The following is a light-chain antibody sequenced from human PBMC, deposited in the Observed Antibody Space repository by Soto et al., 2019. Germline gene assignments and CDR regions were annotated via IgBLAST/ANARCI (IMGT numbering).Light chain of an antibody. CDR2: DAS. V-gene: IGKV3-11*01. J-gene: IGKJ4*01. CDR1: QSVGSS. CDR3: HQCSTWPLT. Sequence: EIVLTQSPATLSLSPGERATLSCRASQSVGSSLAWYQQKPGQAPRLLIYDASNRATGIPARFSGSGSGTDFALTISGLEPEDFAVYYCHQCSTWPLTFGGGTKVEIK.